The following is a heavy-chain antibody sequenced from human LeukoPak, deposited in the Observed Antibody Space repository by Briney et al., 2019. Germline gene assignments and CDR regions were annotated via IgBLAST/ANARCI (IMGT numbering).Heavy chain of an antibody. J-gene: IGHJ4*02. V-gene: IGHV3-23*01. D-gene: IGHD4-23*01. Sequence: LTGGSLRLSCAASGFTFSSYAMSWVRQAPGKGLEWVSAISGSGGSTYYADSVKGRFTISRDNSKNTLYLQMNSLRAEDTAVYYCAKGDDYGGNYYYFDYWGQGTLVTVSS. CDR1: GFTFSSYA. CDR2: ISGSGGST. CDR3: AKGDDYGGNYYYFDY.